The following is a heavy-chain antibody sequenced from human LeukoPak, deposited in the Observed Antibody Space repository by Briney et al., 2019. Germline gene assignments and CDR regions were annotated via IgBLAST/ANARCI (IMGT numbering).Heavy chain of an antibody. D-gene: IGHD2-21*02. CDR3: ARHAYCGGDCYHDFDY. CDR2: IYYSGST. Sequence: SETLSLTCTVSGGSISSYYWSWIRQPPGNGLEWIGYIYYSGSTYYNPSLKSRVTISVDTSKNQFSLKLSSVTAADTAVYYCARHAYCGGDCYHDFDYWGQGTLVTVSS. J-gene: IGHJ4*02. CDR1: GGSISSYY. V-gene: IGHV4-59*04.